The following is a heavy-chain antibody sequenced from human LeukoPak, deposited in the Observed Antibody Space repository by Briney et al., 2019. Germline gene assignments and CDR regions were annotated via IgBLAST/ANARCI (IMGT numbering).Heavy chain of an antibody. CDR2: IYYTGRT. Sequence: PAETLSLTCTVSGGSISSSSHSWGWIRQPPGKGLEWTGTIYYTGRTYYNPSLESRLTISVDTSKNQFSLKLTSVTAADTAIYYCAQSLGSGNWIGNWFDPWGQGTLVTVSS. CDR3: AQSLGSGNWIGNWFDP. CDR1: GGSISSSSHS. V-gene: IGHV4-39*01. D-gene: IGHD1-1*01. J-gene: IGHJ5*02.